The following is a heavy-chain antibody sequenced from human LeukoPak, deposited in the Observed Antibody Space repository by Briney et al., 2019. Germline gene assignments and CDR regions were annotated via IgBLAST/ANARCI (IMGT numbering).Heavy chain of an antibody. J-gene: IGHJ5*02. CDR3: ARDLTVTSTCWFDL. Sequence: PGGSPRLSCAVSGFTFSSYTMNWVRQAPGKGLEWVSSITGSSTYIYYADSVKGRFTISRDNAKSSLYLQMNNLGAEDTAVYYCARDLTVTSTCWFDLWGQGTLVTVSS. V-gene: IGHV3-21*01. CDR1: GFTFSSYT. CDR2: ITGSSTYI. D-gene: IGHD4-11*01.